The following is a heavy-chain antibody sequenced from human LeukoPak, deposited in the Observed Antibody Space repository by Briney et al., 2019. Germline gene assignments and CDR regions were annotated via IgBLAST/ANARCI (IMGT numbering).Heavy chain of an antibody. Sequence: PSETLSLTCTVSGGSISSSSYYWGWIRQPPGKGLEWIGSIYYRGSTYYNPSLKSRVTISVDTSKNQFSLKLSSVTAADTAVYYCARSRDGYNRRSFDYWGQGTLVTVSS. CDR1: GGSISSSSYY. CDR3: ARSRDGYNRRSFDY. D-gene: IGHD5-24*01. J-gene: IGHJ4*02. CDR2: IYYRGST. V-gene: IGHV4-39*01.